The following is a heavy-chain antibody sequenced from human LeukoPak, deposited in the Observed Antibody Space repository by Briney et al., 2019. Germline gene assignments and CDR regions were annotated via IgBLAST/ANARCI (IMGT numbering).Heavy chain of an antibody. Sequence: GASVKVSCKASGYTFTSYAMHWVRQAPGQRLEWMGWINAGNGNTKYSQKFQGRVTITRDTSASTAYMELSSLRSEDTAVYYCARNRYYGSSGYPDFDYWGQGTLVTVSS. CDR2: INAGNGNT. J-gene: IGHJ4*02. CDR3: ARNRYYGSSGYPDFDY. D-gene: IGHD3-22*01. V-gene: IGHV1-3*01. CDR1: GYTFTSYA.